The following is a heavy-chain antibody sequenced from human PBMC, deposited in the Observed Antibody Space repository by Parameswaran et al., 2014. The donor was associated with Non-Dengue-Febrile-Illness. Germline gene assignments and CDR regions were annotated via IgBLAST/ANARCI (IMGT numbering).Heavy chain of an antibody. CDR2: ISDSGDST. V-gene: IGHV3-23*01. Sequence: GGSLRLSCAASGFNFRNSDMTWVRQAPGKGLEWVSLISDSGDSTYYADSVKGRFTISRDNSKNTVYLQMNSLRVEDTAIFYCAKFPRVASHYYYMDVWGKGTTVTVSS. D-gene: IGHD6-6*01. CDR3: AKFPRVASHYYYMDV. CDR1: GFNFRNSD. J-gene: IGHJ6*03.